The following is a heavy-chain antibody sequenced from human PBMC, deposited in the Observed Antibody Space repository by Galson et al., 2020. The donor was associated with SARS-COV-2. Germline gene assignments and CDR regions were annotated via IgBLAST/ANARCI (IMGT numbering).Heavy chain of an antibody. J-gene: IGHJ4*02. CDR2: TFSNDET. Sequence: SGPTLVKHTETLTLTCTVSGFSLSNARMGVSWIRQPPGKALEWLAHTFSNDETSYSTSLKSRLTITKDTSKSQVVLTMTNMDPVDSATYYCASYSGSYYMFDDWGQGTLVTVSS. D-gene: IGHD1-26*01. CDR1: GFSLSNARMG. V-gene: IGHV2-26*01. CDR3: ASYSGSYYMFDD.